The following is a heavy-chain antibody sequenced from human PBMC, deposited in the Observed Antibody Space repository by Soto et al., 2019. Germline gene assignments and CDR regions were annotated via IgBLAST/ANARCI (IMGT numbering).Heavy chain of an antibody. D-gene: IGHD6-19*01. J-gene: IGHJ4*02. Sequence: QVQLQESGPGLVKPSETLSLTCTVSGDSVSSGSYFWSWIRQPPGRGLEWIGYIYYSGSTFYNPSFKSRVTISVDSSKNQFSLKLSSVTAADTAVYYCASYSSGWYDVIYWGQGTLVTVSS. CDR1: GDSVSSGSYF. CDR3: ASYSSGWYDVIY. CDR2: IYYSGST. V-gene: IGHV4-61*01.